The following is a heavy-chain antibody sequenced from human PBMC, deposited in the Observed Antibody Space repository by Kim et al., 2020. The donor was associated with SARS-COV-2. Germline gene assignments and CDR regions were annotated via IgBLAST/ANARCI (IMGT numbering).Heavy chain of an antibody. CDR3: ARDRTATIDPSYFDG. J-gene: IGHJ4*02. CDR1: GGTFSSYG. V-gene: IGHV1-69*05. CDR2: IIPIFGTK. Sequence: SVKVSCKASGGTFSSYGITWVRQAPGQGLEWMGGIIPIFGTKKYAQTFQGRISITTDESSAAVYMELSSLRSEDTAVYYCARDRTATIDPSYFDGWGQGPPVPVSP.